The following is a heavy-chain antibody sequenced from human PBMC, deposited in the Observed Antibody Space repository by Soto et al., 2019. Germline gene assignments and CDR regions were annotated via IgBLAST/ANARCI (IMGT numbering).Heavy chain of an antibody. CDR1: RGSVNTGAYY. Sequence: QVQLQESGPGLVKPSETLSLTCTVSRGSVNTGAYYWSWIRKPPGKGLEWIGYVFYNGRTKYNPSLKSIVTIAIDTSKNQFALKLRSVTAADTAVYYCARGIVGVTTCYWFDPWGQGTLVTVSS. CDR3: ARGIVGVTTCYWFDP. J-gene: IGHJ5*02. D-gene: IGHD1-26*01. V-gene: IGHV4-61*08. CDR2: VFYNGRT.